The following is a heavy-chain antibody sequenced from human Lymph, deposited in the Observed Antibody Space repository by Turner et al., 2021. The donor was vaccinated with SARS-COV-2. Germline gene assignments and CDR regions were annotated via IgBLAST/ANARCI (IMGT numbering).Heavy chain of an antibody. J-gene: IGHJ3*02. CDR2: VSRSGSTI. CDR3: ARDTVGATHAFDI. V-gene: IGHV3-48*03. CDR1: GFIFSSYD. D-gene: IGHD1-26*01. Sequence: EVQLVESGGGLVLPGGSLRLSCAAPGFIFSSYDMNWVRRAPGKGLKWVAYVSRSGSTIYYADSVKGRFTISRDNAKNSLYLQMSRLRAEDTAVYYCARDTVGATHAFDIWGQGTMVTVSS.